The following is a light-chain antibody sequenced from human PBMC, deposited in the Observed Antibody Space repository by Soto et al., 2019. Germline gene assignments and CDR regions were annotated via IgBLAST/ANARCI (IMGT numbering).Light chain of an antibody. Sequence: QSVLTQPRSVSASPGQSVTLSCTGSRSDVGVYNYVSWYQQHPGKAPKLMIYDVSKRPSGVPGRFSGSKSRNTASLTISGLQAEDEADYYCCSYGGGYTPLVFGGGTKVTVL. V-gene: IGLV2-11*01. J-gene: IGLJ2*01. CDR1: RSDVGVYNY. CDR3: CSYGGGYTPLV. CDR2: DVS.